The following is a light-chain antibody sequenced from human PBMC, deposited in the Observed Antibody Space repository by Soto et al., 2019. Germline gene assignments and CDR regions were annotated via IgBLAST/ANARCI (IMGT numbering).Light chain of an antibody. Sequence: DIQMTQSPSSLAASVGDRVTITCRASQLISSWLVWYQQKPGHAPKLLSYAASNLQSGVTSRFSGSASGTEFTLTISSLQPEDFATDYCQQASTFPFTFGGGTEVQIK. V-gene: IGKV1-12*01. CDR2: AAS. CDR3: QQASTFPFT. CDR1: QLISSW. J-gene: IGKJ4*01.